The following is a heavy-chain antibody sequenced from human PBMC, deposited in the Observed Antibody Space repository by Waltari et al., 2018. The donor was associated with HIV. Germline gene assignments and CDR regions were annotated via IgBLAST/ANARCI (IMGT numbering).Heavy chain of an antibody. V-gene: IGHV1-58*01. CDR2: IGVGSGNT. CDR3: AAGVGATTPLSGMDV. D-gene: IGHD1-26*01. CDR1: GFTFTSSA. J-gene: IGHJ6*02. Sequence: QMQLVQSGPEVKKPGTSVKVSCKASGFTFTSSAVQWVRQARGQRLEWIGWIGVGSGNTNYAQKFQERVTITRDMSTSTAYMELSSLRSEDTAVYYCAAGVGATTPLSGMDVWGQGTTVTVSS.